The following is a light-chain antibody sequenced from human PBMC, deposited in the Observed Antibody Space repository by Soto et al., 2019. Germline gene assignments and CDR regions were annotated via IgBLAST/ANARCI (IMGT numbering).Light chain of an antibody. CDR3: QQRNVWPPIT. CDR1: QSIRTS. V-gene: IGKV3-11*01. Sequence: EVVLTQSPATLSSSPGERATLSCRASQSIRTSLAWYQQKPGQAPRLVIFDASNRANGVPARFGGSGSGTDFTLTINSLEPEDFAVYYCQQRNVWPPITFGQGTRLEIK. J-gene: IGKJ5*01. CDR2: DAS.